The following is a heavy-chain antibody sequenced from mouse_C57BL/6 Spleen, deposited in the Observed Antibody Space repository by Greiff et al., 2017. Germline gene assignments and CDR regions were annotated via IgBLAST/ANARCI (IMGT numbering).Heavy chain of an antibody. D-gene: IGHD4-1*01. CDR1: GFTFSSYA. CDR3: ANWDWYFDV. V-gene: IGHV5-4*03. Sequence: EVMLVESGGGLVKPGGSLKLSCAASGFTFSSYAMSWVRQTPEKRLEWVATISDGGSYTYYPDNVKGRFTISRDNAKNNLYLQMSHLKSEDTAMYYCANWDWYFDVWGTGTTVTVSS. J-gene: IGHJ1*03. CDR2: ISDGGSYT.